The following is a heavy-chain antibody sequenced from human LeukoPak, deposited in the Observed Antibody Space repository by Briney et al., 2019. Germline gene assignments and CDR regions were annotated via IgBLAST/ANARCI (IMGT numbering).Heavy chain of an antibody. V-gene: IGHV3-30*02. J-gene: IGHJ5*02. CDR3: ASGVIADNH. CDR2: IRFDGSIK. CDR1: GFTFSSSA. D-gene: IGHD2-21*01. Sequence: GGSLRLSCAASGFTFSSSAMQWVRQAPGKGLEWVAFIRFDGSIKDYGDSVKGRFTISRDNSRNTLYLQMNSLRFEDTAVYYCASGVIADNHWGQGTLVTVSS.